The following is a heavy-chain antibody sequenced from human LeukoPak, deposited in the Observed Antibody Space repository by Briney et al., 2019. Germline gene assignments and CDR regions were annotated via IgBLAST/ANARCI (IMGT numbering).Heavy chain of an antibody. J-gene: IGHJ4*02. V-gene: IGHV3-48*02. CDR1: GFNFSPYS. CDR2: ISDKSDAI. D-gene: IGHD3-9*01. CDR3: ARDKPAGYCVDY. Sequence: GGSLRLSCAASGFNFSPYSMNWVRQAPGKGLEWLSYISDKSDAIYYADSVKGRFTISRDNAKNSLYLHMNSLRDEDTAVYYCARDKPAGYCVDYWGQGTLVTVSS.